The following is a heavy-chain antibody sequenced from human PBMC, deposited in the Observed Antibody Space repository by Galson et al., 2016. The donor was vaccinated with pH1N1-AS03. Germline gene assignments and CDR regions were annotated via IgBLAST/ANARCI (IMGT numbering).Heavy chain of an antibody. Sequence: SLRLSCAASGFTFSGYGMHWVRQAPGKGLEWVAVIWYDGSNKYYADSVKGRFTISRDKSKNTLYLQMNSLRAEDTAVYYCAREALPDYYHSSAPIDYWGQGALVTVSS. CDR1: GFTFSGYG. J-gene: IGHJ4*02. CDR3: AREALPDYYHSSAPIDY. D-gene: IGHD3-22*01. CDR2: IWYDGSNK. V-gene: IGHV3-33*01.